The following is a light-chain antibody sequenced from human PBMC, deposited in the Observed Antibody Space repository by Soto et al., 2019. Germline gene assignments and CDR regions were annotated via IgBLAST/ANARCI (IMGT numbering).Light chain of an antibody. CDR3: QQVDSYPRT. CDR2: ASS. J-gene: IGKJ1*01. Sequence: IQLTQSPSSLSASVGDRVTVTFLASQGIVTYLVWYQQKSGKAPTVLIYASSTLQTGVPSRFSGSGSGTDFSLTISSLHPEDVATYYCQQVDSYPRTFGQGTKVDI. V-gene: IGKV1-9*01. CDR1: QGIVTY.